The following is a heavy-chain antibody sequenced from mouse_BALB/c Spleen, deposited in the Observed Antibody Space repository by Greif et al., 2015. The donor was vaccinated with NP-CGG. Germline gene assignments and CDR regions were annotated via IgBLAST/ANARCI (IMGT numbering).Heavy chain of an antibody. D-gene: IGHD1-1*02. V-gene: IGHV1-12*01. CDR3: ARWYHYYAMDY. CDR1: GYTFTSYN. Sequence: LQQSGAELVKPGASVKMSCKASGYTFTSYNMHWVKQTPGQGLEWIGAIYPGNGDTSYNQKFKGKATLTADKSSSTAYVQLSSLTSEDSAVYYCARWYHYYAMDYWGQGTSVTVSS. J-gene: IGHJ4*01. CDR2: IYPGNGDT.